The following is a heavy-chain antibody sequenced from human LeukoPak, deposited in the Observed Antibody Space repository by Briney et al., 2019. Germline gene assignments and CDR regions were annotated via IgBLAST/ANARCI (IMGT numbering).Heavy chain of an antibody. Sequence: GGSLRLSCAASGFTFSSYSMNWVRQAPGKGLEWVSYISSSSSTIYYADSVKGRFTISRDNAKNSLYLQMNSLRAEDTAVYYCARENSHQLPYTLDYWGQGTLVTVSS. D-gene: IGHD2-2*01. CDR2: ISSSSSTI. J-gene: IGHJ4*02. V-gene: IGHV3-48*01. CDR1: GFTFSSYS. CDR3: ARENSHQLPYTLDY.